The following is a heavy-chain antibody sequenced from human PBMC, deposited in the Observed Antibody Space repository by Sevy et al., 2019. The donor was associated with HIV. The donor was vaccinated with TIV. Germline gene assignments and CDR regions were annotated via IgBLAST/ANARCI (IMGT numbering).Heavy chain of an antibody. J-gene: IGHJ4*02. CDR3: AGENAWGRGYS. V-gene: IGHV4-59*08. CDR2: IYYNGHI. D-gene: IGHD1-26*01. CDR1: GGSITSLY. Sequence: SETLSLTCTVSGGSITSLYWNWIRQPPGKGLEWIANIYYNGHINYNPSLKSLVTLSLDTSKNQLSLRLRSVTAADTAMYYCAGENAWGRGYSWGQGTLVTVSS.